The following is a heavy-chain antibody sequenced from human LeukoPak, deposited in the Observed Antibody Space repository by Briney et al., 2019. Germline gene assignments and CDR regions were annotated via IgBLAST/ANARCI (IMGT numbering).Heavy chain of an antibody. J-gene: IGHJ4*02. CDR3: VRGAGFCSSTSCSLGY. CDR2: IIPIFGTA. D-gene: IGHD2-2*01. V-gene: IGHV1-69*05. Sequence: SVKVSCKASGGTFSSYAISWVRQAPGQGLEWMGRIIPIFGTANYAQKFQGRVTITTDESTSTAYMELSSLRSEDTAVYYCVRGAGFCSSTSCSLGYWGQGTLVTVSS. CDR1: GGTFSSYA.